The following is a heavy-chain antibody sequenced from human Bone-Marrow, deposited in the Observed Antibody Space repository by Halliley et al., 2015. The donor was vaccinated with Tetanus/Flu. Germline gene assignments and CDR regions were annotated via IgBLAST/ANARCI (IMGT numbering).Heavy chain of an antibody. CDR2: HSGGAT. D-gene: IGHD3-10*01. CDR3: ARDYGSDRTGYYGLDV. V-gene: IGHV3-53*01. J-gene: IGHJ6*02. Sequence: HSGGATFYAEPVGGRFTIPRDNSKNTLYLQMNSLRVDDTAMYYCARDYGSDRTGYYGLDVWGQGATVTVSS.